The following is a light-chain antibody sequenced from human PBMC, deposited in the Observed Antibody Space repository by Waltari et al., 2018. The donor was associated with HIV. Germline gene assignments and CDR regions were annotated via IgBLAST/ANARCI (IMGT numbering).Light chain of an antibody. CDR1: SSDVGGYNY. CDR3: SSYAGSNTFV. V-gene: IGLV2-8*01. Sequence: QSALPQPPSASGSPGQSVTIYCTGTSSDVGGYNYVSWYQQHPDKAPKRLIYEFTKRPSGVPDRFSGSKSGNTASLTISGLQAEDEADYYCSSYAGSNTFVFGTGTKFTVL. CDR2: EFT. J-gene: IGLJ1*01.